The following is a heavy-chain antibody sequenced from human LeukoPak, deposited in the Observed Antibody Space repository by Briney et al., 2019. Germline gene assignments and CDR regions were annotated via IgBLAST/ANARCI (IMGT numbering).Heavy chain of an antibody. CDR3: ASGPRGFYYYYGMDV. V-gene: IGHV4-4*07. J-gene: IGHJ6*02. CDR1: GGSISSYY. D-gene: IGHD5-12*01. CDR2: IYTSGST. Sequence: SETLSPTCTVSGGSISSYYWSWIRQPAGKGLEWIGRIYTSGSTNYNPSLKSRVTMSVDTSKNQFSLKLSSVTAADTAVYYCASGPRGFYYYYGMDVWGQGTTVTVSS.